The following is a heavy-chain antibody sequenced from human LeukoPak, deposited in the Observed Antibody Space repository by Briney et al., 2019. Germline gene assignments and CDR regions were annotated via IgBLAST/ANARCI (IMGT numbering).Heavy chain of an antibody. CDR2: IDHSGST. CDR1: GGSFSGYY. J-gene: IGHJ4*02. V-gene: IGHV4-34*01. Sequence: SETLSLTCAVYGGSFSGYYWSWIRQPPGKGLEWIGEIDHSGSTNYNPSLKSRVIISVDTSKNQFSLKVNSVTAADTALHYCASRRDGYVNPFDCWGQGTQVTVSS. D-gene: IGHD5-24*01. CDR3: ASRRDGYVNPFDC.